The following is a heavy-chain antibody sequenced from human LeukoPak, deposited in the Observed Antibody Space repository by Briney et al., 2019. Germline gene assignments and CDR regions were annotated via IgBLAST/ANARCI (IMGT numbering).Heavy chain of an antibody. Sequence: SETLSLTCAVYGGSFSGYYWSWIRQPPGKGLEWIGEINHSGSTNYNPSLKSRVTISVDTSKNQFSLKLSSVTAADTAVYYCATLVGGDYDPPLGWFDPWGQGTLVTVSS. D-gene: IGHD3-16*01. CDR1: GGSFSGYY. CDR2: INHSGST. CDR3: ATLVGGDYDPPLGWFDP. J-gene: IGHJ5*02. V-gene: IGHV4-34*01.